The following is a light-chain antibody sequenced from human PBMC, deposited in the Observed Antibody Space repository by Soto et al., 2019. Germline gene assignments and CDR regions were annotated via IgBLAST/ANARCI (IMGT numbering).Light chain of an antibody. V-gene: IGLV2-8*01. CDR2: KVS. CDR1: SSDVGDNY. Sequence: QSVLTQPPSASGSPGQSVTISCTGTSSDVGDNYVSWYQQHLGKAPKLLISKVSNRPSGVSDRFSGSKSGNTASLTISGLQAEDEADYYCSSFTSAYTFVFGSGTKVTVL. CDR3: SSFTSAYTFV. J-gene: IGLJ1*01.